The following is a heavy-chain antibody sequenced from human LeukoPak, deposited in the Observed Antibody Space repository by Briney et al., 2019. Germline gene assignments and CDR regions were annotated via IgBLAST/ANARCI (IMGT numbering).Heavy chain of an antibody. CDR3: ARVESYDSSRPLYYFDY. V-gene: IGHV4-39*07. Sequence: SETLSLTCTVSGGSISSSSYYWGWIRQPPGKGLEWIGYIYYSGSTYYNPSLKSRVTISVDTSKNQFSLKLSSVTAADTAVYYCARVESYDSSRPLYYFDYWGQGTLVTVSS. CDR2: IYYSGST. D-gene: IGHD3-22*01. CDR1: GGSISSSSYY. J-gene: IGHJ4*02.